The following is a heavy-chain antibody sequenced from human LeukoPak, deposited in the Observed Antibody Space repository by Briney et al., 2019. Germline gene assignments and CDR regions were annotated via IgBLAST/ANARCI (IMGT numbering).Heavy chain of an antibody. CDR2: IYYSGST. CDR1: GGSISSGDYY. J-gene: IGHJ4*02. CDR3: ASGEVEPSLYFDY. Sequence: SETLSLTCTVSGGSISSGDYYWSWIRQPPGKGLEWIGYIYYSGSTYYNPSLKSRVTISVDTSKNQFSLKLSSVTAADTAVYCCASGEVEPSLYFDYWGQGTLVTVSS. D-gene: IGHD1-14*01. V-gene: IGHV4-30-4*08.